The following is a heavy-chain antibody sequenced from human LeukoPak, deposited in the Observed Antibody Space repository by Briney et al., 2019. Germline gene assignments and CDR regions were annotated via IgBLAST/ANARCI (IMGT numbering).Heavy chain of an antibody. CDR3: AKDPIPDHNVLGRSWFDP. Sequence: GGSLRLSCAASGFTFSSYAMSWVRQAPGKGLEWVSAISGSGGSTYYADSVKGRFTISRDNSKNTLYLQMNSLRAEDTAVYYCAKDPIPDHNVLGRSWFDPWGQGTLVTVSS. CDR1: GFTFSSYA. CDR2: ISGSGGST. V-gene: IGHV3-23*01. J-gene: IGHJ5*02. D-gene: IGHD3-16*01.